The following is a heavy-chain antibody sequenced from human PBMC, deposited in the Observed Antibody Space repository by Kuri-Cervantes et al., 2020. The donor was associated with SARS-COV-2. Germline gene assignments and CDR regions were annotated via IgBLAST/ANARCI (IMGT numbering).Heavy chain of an antibody. CDR2: ISYDGSNK. D-gene: IGHD3-9*01. J-gene: IGHJ4*02. CDR1: GFTFSSYG. Sequence: GESLKISCAASGFTFSSYGMHWVRQAPGKGLEWVAVISYDGSNKYYADSVKGRFTISRDNSKNTLYLQMNSLRAEDTAVYYCGRQASDWHIDYWGQGTPVTVSS. V-gene: IGHV3-30*03. CDR3: GRQASDWHIDY.